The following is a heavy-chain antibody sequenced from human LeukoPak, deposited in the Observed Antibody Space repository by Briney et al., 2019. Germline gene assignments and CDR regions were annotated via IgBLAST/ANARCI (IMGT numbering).Heavy chain of an antibody. D-gene: IGHD6-13*01. J-gene: IGHJ4*02. CDR2: SSAYNGNT. V-gene: IGHV1-18*01. Sequence: ASVKVPCKASGYTFTNYGISWVRQAPGQGLEWMGWSSAYNGNTNYAQRLQGRVTMTADTSTSTAYMELRSLRSDDTAVYYCARDLREGSSSYQIPFDYWGQGTLVTVSS. CDR3: ARDLREGSSSYQIPFDY. CDR1: GYTFTNYG.